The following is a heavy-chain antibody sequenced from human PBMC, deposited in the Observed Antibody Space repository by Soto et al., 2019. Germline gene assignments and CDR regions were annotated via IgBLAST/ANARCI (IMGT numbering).Heavy chain of an antibody. Sequence: SETLSLTCTVSGGSISSSSYYWSWIRQAPGRGLEWIGYIHTSGGTNYNPSLKSPVTISLDTSKNHFSLRLSSVTAADTAVYYCTRLGLRTDAFDIWGQGTMVTVSS. J-gene: IGHJ3*02. CDR3: TRLGLRTDAFDI. CDR1: GGSISSSSYY. V-gene: IGHV4-61*03. CDR2: IHTSGGT. D-gene: IGHD4-17*01.